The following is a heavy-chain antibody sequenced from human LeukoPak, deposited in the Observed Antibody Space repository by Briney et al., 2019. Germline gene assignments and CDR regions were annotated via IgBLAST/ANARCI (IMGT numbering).Heavy chain of an antibody. V-gene: IGHV4-4*07. CDR1: GGSIRSYH. Sequence: SETVSLTCTVSGGSIRSYHWSWIRQPAGKGLEWVGLIYTSGNTKYNSSLKSRVTMSVDTSKNQFSLKLRSVTAAGTAVYFCASLGSGRFFDLWGRGNLVTVSS. J-gene: IGHJ2*01. CDR2: IYTSGNT. D-gene: IGHD3-16*01. CDR3: ASLGSGRFFDL.